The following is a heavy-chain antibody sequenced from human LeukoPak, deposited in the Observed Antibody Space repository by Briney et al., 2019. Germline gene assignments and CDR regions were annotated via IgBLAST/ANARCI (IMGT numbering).Heavy chain of an antibody. Sequence: SETLSLTCTVSGGSISSYYWSWIRQPPGKGLEWIGYIYYSGSTNYNPSLKNRVTISVDTSKNQFSLKLSSVTAADTAVYYCARDVGLTFGGVIGTNWFDPWGQGTLVTVSS. V-gene: IGHV4-59*12. CDR2: IYYSGST. CDR3: ARDVGLTFGGVIGTNWFDP. CDR1: GGSISSYY. D-gene: IGHD3-16*02. J-gene: IGHJ5*02.